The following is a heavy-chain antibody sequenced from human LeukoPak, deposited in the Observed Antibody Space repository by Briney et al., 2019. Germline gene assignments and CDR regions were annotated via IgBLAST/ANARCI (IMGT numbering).Heavy chain of an antibody. Sequence: SETLSLTCTISGGSLRSNYWNWIRQPAGKGLEWIGRIYFSDLTNYNPSLKSRITISIDMSRNQVSLNLTSVTAADTALYYCARGFGSGTYPFDFWGQGALVTVSP. CDR3: ARGFGSGTYPFDF. CDR2: IYFSDLT. CDR1: GGSLRSNY. J-gene: IGHJ4*02. D-gene: IGHD3-10*01. V-gene: IGHV4-4*07.